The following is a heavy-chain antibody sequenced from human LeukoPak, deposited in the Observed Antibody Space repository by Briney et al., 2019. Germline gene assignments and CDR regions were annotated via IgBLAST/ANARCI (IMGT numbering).Heavy chain of an antibody. J-gene: IGHJ3*02. V-gene: IGHV1-46*01. CDR1: GYTFTSYG. Sequence: ASVKVSCKASGYTFTSYGISWVRQAPGQGLEWMGIINPSGGSTSYAQKFQGRVTMTRDMSTSTVYMELSSLRSEDTAVYYCASPMTHGAFDIWGQGTMVTVSS. CDR3: ASPMTHGAFDI. CDR2: INPSGGST.